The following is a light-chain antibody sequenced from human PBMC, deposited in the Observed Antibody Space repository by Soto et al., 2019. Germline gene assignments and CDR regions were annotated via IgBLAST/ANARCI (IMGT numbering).Light chain of an antibody. CDR2: GAS. V-gene: IGKV1-5*03. J-gene: IGKJ2*01. CDR1: QSINNW. CDR3: QQYNSYWYT. Sequence: DIQLTQSPSSLSASVGDTVTITCRASQSINNWLAWHQQKPGKAPKLLIYGASSLEDGVPSRFSGSGFGTEFTLTISSLQPDDFATYYCQQYNSYWYTFGRGT.